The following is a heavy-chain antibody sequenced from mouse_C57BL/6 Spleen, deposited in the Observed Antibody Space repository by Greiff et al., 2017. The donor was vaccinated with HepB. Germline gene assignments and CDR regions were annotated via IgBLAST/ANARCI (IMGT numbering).Heavy chain of an antibody. CDR2: IYPGNSDT. CDR3: TGDEYGVAFAY. Sequence: EVQLQQSGTVLARPGASVKMSCKTSGYTFTSYWMHWVKQRPGQGLEWLGAIYPGNSDTSYNQKFKGKAKLTAVTSASTAYMELSSLTNEDSAVYYCTGDEYGVAFAYWGQGTLVTVSA. V-gene: IGHV1-5*01. CDR1: GYTFTSYW. D-gene: IGHD5-1*01. J-gene: IGHJ3*01.